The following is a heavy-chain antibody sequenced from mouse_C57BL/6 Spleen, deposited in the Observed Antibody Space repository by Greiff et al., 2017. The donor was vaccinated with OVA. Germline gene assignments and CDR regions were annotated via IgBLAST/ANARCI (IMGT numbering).Heavy chain of an antibody. CDR2: ISDGGSYT. J-gene: IGHJ1*03. Sequence: EVMLVESGGGLVKPGGSLKLSCAASGFTFSSYAMSWVRQTPEKRLEWVATISDGGSYTYYPDNVKGRFTISRDNAKNNLYLQMSHLKSEDTAMYYCARDEGYGYDVDWYFDVWGTGTTVTVSS. CDR3: ARDEGYGYDVDWYFDV. CDR1: GFTFSSYA. D-gene: IGHD2-2*01. V-gene: IGHV5-4*01.